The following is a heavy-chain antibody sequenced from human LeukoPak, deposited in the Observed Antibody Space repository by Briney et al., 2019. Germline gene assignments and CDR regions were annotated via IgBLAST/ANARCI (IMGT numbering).Heavy chain of an antibody. D-gene: IGHD6-13*01. CDR3: ATYSSSWYWGD. J-gene: IGHJ4*02. CDR1: GGSISSGGYS. CDR2: IYHSGST. V-gene: IGHV4-30-2*01. Sequence: PLETLSLTCAVSGGSISSGGYSWSWIRQPPGKGLEWIGYIYHSGSTYYNPSLKSRVTISVDRSKNQFSLKLSSVTAADTAVYYCATYSSSWYWGDWGQGTLVTVSS.